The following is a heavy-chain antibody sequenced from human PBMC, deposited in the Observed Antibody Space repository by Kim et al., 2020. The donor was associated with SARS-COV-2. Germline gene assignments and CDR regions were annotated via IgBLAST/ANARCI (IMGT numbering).Heavy chain of an antibody. J-gene: IGHJ6*02. CDR3: ARDPVLSSQLVAGVYYYYGMDV. V-gene: IGHV3-21*01. CDR2: ISSSSSYI. D-gene: IGHD6-6*01. CDR1: GFTFSSYS. Sequence: GGSLRLSCAASGFTFSSYSMNWVRQAPGKGLEWVSSISSSSSYIYYADSVKGRFTISRDNAKNSLYLQMNSLRAEDTAVYYCARDPVLSSQLVAGVYYYYGMDVWGQGTTVTVSS.